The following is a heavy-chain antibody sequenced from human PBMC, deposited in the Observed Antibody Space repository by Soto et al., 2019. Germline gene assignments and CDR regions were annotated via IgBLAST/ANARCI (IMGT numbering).Heavy chain of an antibody. CDR3: ARDEGIRGFDS. Sequence: QVQLVQSGDEVKKSGASVKVSCKASGCTFSNYGISWVRQAPGQGLEWMGWISGYNGLTAYAQNVQGRVTMTIDTPTTTVFMEMTGLRSNDTAVYYCARDEGIRGFDSWGQGTLVTVSS. CDR1: GCTFSNYG. D-gene: IGHD3-10*01. CDR2: ISGYNGLT. J-gene: IGHJ4*02. V-gene: IGHV1-18*04.